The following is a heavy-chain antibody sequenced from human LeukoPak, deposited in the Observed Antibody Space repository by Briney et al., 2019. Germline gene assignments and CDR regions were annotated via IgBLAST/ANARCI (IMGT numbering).Heavy chain of an antibody. CDR1: GFTFSSYS. V-gene: IGHV3-21*01. D-gene: IGHD6-13*01. CDR3: ASSSSLDY. J-gene: IGHJ4*02. Sequence: AGGSLRLSCAASGFTFSSYSMTWVRQAPGKGLEWVSSISSSSSYIYYADSVKGRFTISRDNAKNSLYLQMNSLRTEDTAVYYCASSSSLDYWGQGTLVTVSS. CDR2: ISSSSSYI.